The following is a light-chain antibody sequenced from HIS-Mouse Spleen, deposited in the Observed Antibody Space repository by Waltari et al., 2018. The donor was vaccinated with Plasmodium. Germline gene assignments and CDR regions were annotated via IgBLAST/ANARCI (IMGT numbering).Light chain of an antibody. V-gene: IGLV2-23*03. CDR1: SSDVGSYNL. CDR3: CSYAGSSTFV. J-gene: IGLJ3*02. CDR2: EGS. Sequence: GQSITISCTGTSSDVGSYNLVSWYQQHPGKAPKLMIYEGSKRPSGVSNRFSVSKSGNTASLTISGLQAEDEADYYCCSYAGSSTFVFGGGTKLTVL.